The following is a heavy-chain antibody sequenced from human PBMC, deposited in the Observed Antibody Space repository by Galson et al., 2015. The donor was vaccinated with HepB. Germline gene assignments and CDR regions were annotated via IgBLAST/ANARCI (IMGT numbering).Heavy chain of an antibody. J-gene: IGHJ5*02. CDR3: ARSSLEYYYDSSGYDNWFDP. V-gene: IGHV4-59*01. D-gene: IGHD3-22*01. Sequence: SETLSLTCTVSGGSISSYYWSWIRQPPGKGLEWIGYIYYSGSTNYNPSLKSRVTISVDTSKNQFSLKLSSVTAADTAVYYCARSSLEYYYDSSGYDNWFDPWGQGTLVTVSS. CDR1: GGSISSYY. CDR2: IYYSGST.